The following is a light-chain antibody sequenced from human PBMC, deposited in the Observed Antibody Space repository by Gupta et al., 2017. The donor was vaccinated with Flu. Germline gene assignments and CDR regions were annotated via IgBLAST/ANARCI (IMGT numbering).Light chain of an antibody. J-gene: IGLJ3*02. V-gene: IGLV1-40*01. CDR2: GNS. CDR1: RSNIGAGYD. Sequence: QSVLTLPPSVSGAPGQRVTISCPGSRSNIGAGYDVHWYQQMPGTAPKLLIYGNSNRPSGVPDRFSGSKSGTSASLAITGLQAEDEADYYCQSYDSSRSLWVFGGGTKLTVL. CDR3: QSYDSSRSLWV.